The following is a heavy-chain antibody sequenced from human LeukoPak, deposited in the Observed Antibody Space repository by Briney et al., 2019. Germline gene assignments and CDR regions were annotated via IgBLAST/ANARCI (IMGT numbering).Heavy chain of an antibody. V-gene: IGHV4-38-2*02. Sequence: SETLSLTCKVSGYSIGRDYYWAWLRQPPGKGLEWIGSIFHTGRTVYNPSYESRLTISMDTSKNEFFPRLNSVTAADTAVYFCARGGGYPTTDEGFDPWGLGTLVTVSS. CDR3: ARGGGYPTTDEGFDP. D-gene: IGHD5-12*01. J-gene: IGHJ5*02. CDR2: IFHTGRT. CDR1: GYSIGRDYY.